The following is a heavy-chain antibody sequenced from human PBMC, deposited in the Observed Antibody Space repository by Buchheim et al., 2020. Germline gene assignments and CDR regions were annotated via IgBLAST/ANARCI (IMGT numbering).Heavy chain of an antibody. CDR2: ISYDGSDK. CDR1: GFTFSSYG. D-gene: IGHD3-16*01. J-gene: IGHJ6*02. CDR3: AKDLRLGYFYGLDV. V-gene: IGHV3-30*18. Sequence: QVQLVESGGGVVQPGRSLRLSCAASGFTFSSYGMHWVRQAPGKGLEWVAVISYDGSDKYFGDSVKGRFTISRDNSKNTLYLQMNSLRVEDTAVYYCAKDLRLGYFYGLDVWGQGTT.